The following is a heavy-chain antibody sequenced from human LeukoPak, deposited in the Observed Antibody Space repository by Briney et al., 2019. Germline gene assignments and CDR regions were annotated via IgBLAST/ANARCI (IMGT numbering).Heavy chain of an antibody. CDR1: GGSISSGDYY. CDR3: ARDRDYCSSTSCPPDP. Sequence: SETLSLTCTVSGGSISSGDYYWSWSRQPPGKGLEWIGYIYYSGSTYYNPSLKSRVTISVDTSKTQFSLKLSSVTAADTAVYYCARDRDYCSSTSCPPDPWGQGTLVTVSS. V-gene: IGHV4-30-4*08. J-gene: IGHJ5*02. CDR2: IYYSGST. D-gene: IGHD2-2*01.